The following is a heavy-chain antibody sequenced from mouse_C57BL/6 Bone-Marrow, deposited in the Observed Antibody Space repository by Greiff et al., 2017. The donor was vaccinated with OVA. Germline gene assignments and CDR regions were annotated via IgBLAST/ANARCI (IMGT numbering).Heavy chain of an antibody. CDR1: GYTFTSYW. Sequence: QVQLQQPGAELVKPGASVKLSCKASGYTFTSYWMHWVKQRPGRGLEWIGRIDPYSGGTKYNEKFKSKATLTVDKPSSTAYMQLSSLTSEDSAVYYCARPGYSNCYFDYWGQGTTLTVSS. CDR2: IDPYSGGT. V-gene: IGHV1-72*01. J-gene: IGHJ2*01. D-gene: IGHD2-5*01. CDR3: ARPGYSNCYFDY.